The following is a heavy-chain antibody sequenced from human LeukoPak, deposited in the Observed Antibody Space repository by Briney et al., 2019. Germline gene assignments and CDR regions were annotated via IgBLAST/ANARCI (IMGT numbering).Heavy chain of an antibody. J-gene: IGHJ4*02. CDR1: GFTFSSYC. CDR2: IRYDGSNK. V-gene: IGHV3-30*02. CDR3: ARGGSSWYYFDY. D-gene: IGHD6-13*01. Sequence: PGGSLSLSCAASGFTFSSYCMHWVRQAPGKGLEWVAFIRYDGSNKYYADSVKGRFTISRDNSKNTLYLKMNSLRAEDTAVYYCARGGSSWYYFDYWGQGTLVTVSS.